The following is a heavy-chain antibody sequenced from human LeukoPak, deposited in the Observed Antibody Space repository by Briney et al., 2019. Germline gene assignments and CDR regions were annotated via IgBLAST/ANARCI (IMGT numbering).Heavy chain of an antibody. V-gene: IGHV4-34*01. CDR3: ARALGAFDI. CDR1: GGSFSGYY. Sequence: SETLSLTCAVYGGSFSGYYWSWIRQPPGKGLEWIGEINHSGSTNYNPSLKSRVTISLDKSKNQVSLKLNSVTAADTAVYYCARALGAFDIWGQGTMVTVSS. J-gene: IGHJ3*02. CDR2: INHSGST.